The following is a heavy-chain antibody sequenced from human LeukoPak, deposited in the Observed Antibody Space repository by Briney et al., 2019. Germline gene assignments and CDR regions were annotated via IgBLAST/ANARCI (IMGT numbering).Heavy chain of an antibody. Sequence: ASVKVSCKAPGYTFTSYDINWVRQATGQGLEWMGWMNPNSGNTGYAQKFQGRVTMTRNTSISTAYMELSSLRSEDTAVYYCARGESGAAAGRYWGQGTLVTVSS. CDR1: GYTFTSYD. V-gene: IGHV1-8*01. CDR3: ARGESGAAAGRY. J-gene: IGHJ4*02. D-gene: IGHD6-13*01. CDR2: MNPNSGNT.